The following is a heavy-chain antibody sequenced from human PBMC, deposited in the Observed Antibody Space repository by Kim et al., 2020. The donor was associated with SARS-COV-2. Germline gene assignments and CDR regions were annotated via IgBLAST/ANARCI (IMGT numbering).Heavy chain of an antibody. Sequence: SETLSLTCSVSGGSISSNYWSWMRQPPGKGLEWVGYIYYSGNTYYNPSLKSRVTISIDTSKTQFSLKLTSVTAADTAMYYCARSREYGGRFDSWGQGTLVTVSS. CDR3: ARSREYGGRFDS. V-gene: IGHV4-59*01. J-gene: IGHJ4*02. CDR2: IYYSGNT. D-gene: IGHD4-17*01. CDR1: GGSISSNY.